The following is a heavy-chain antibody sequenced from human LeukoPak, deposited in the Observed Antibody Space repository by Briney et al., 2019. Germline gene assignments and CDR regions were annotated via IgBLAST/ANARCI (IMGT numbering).Heavy chain of an antibody. CDR2: IKSKTDGGIT. J-gene: IGHJ3*02. Sequence: PGGSLRLSCAASGFTFTNAWMSWVRQAPGKGLEWVGRIKSKTDGGITDYAAPVKGRFTFSRDDSKNTLYLQMNSLKTDDTAVYYCTTAITMTLGAFDIWGHGTMVTVSS. V-gene: IGHV3-15*01. CDR3: TTAITMTLGAFDI. CDR1: GFTFTNAW. D-gene: IGHD3-22*01.